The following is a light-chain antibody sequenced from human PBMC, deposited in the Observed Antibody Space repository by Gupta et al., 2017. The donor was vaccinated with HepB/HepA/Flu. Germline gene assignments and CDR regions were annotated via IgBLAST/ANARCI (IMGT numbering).Light chain of an antibody. CDR1: QSISSW. CDR2: KAS. CDR3: QQYDSYPYT. Sequence: DIQMTQSPSTLSAYVGDRVTITGRASQSISSWLAWYQQIPGKAPKLLIYKASGLESGVPSRFSGSGSGTEFTLTISSLQPDDFATYYCQQYDSYPYTFGQGTKLEIK. J-gene: IGKJ2*01. V-gene: IGKV1-5*03.